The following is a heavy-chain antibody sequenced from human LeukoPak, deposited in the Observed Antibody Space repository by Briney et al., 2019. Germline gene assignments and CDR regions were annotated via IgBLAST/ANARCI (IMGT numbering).Heavy chain of an antibody. Sequence: GASVKVSCKASGYTFTSYGISWVRQAPGQALEWMGWISAYNGNTNYAQKLQGRVTMATDTSTSTAYMELRSLRSDDTAVYYCARELRGYSYGYSHYFDYWGQGTLVTASS. CDR2: ISAYNGNT. CDR1: GYTFTSYG. CDR3: ARELRGYSYGYSHYFDY. V-gene: IGHV1-18*01. J-gene: IGHJ4*02. D-gene: IGHD5-18*01.